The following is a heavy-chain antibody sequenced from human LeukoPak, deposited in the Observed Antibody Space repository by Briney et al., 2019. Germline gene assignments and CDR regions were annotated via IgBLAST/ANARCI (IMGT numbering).Heavy chain of an antibody. V-gene: IGHV4-34*01. Sequence: SETLSLTCAVYGGSFSGYYGSWIRQPPGKGLEWIGEINHSGSTNYNPSLKSRVTISVDTSKNQFSLKLSSVTAADTAVYYCARVKYGSGRPYYFDYWGQGTLVTVSS. J-gene: IGHJ4*02. CDR2: INHSGST. CDR1: GGSFSGYY. D-gene: IGHD3-10*01. CDR3: ARVKYGSGRPYYFDY.